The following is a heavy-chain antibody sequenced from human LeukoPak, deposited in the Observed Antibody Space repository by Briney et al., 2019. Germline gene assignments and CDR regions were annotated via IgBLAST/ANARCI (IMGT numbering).Heavy chain of an antibody. V-gene: IGHV3-7*04. J-gene: IGHJ4*02. CDR2: INQAGSEK. D-gene: IGHD2-21*01. Sequence: PGGSLRLSCAASGFTFSSYSMNWVRQAPGKGLEWVANINQAGSEKYCVDSVKGRFTISRDNAKNSLYLQMNSLRAEDTAVYYCARGNSLDYWGQGTLVTVSS. CDR1: GFTFSSYS. CDR3: ARGNSLDY.